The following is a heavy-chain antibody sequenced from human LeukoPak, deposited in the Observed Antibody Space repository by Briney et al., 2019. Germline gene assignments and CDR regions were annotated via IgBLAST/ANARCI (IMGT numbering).Heavy chain of an antibody. J-gene: IGHJ4*02. Sequence: PGGSLRLSCAASGFTFSSYGMHWVRQAPGKGLEWVAFIRYDGSNKYYADSVKGRFTISRDNSKNTLYLQMNSLRAEDTAVYYCATKITLKGGFDYWGQGTLVTVSS. CDR3: ATKITLKGGFDY. CDR1: GFTFSSYG. V-gene: IGHV3-30*02. D-gene: IGHD5-12*01. CDR2: IRYDGSNK.